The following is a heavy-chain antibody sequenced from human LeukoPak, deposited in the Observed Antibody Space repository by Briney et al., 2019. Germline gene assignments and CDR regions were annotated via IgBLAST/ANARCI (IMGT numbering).Heavy chain of an antibody. CDR1: GFTFSSFA. D-gene: IGHD6-13*01. CDR3: AKRTSGSSWYSSDS. Sequence: GGSLRLSCAASGFTFSSFAMNWVRQAPGKGLEWVSTMSGDATSTYYADSVKGRFTISRDNSKPTLFLQMNSLRAEDTAVYYCAKRTSGSSWYSSDSWGQGTLVTVSS. CDR2: MSGDATST. V-gene: IGHV3-23*01. J-gene: IGHJ4*02.